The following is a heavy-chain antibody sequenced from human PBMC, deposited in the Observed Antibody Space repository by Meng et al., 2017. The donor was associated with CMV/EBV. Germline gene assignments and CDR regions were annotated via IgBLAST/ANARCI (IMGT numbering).Heavy chain of an antibody. J-gene: IGHJ6*02. CDR2: ISYDGSNK. V-gene: IGHV3-30*04. CDR3: ARYAGATFAYYYYGMDV. Sequence: GESLKISCAASGFTFSSYAMHWVRQAPGKGLEWVAVISYDGSNKYYADSVKGRFTISRDNSKNTLYLQMNSLRAEGTAVYYCARYAGATFAYYYYGMDVWGQGTTVTVSS. D-gene: IGHD1-26*01. CDR1: GFTFSSYA.